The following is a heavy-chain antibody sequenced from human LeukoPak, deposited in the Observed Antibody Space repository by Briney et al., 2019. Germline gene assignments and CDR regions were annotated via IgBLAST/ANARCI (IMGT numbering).Heavy chain of an antibody. CDR3: AYSNSFDY. Sequence: PGGFLRLSCAASGFTFSAYDMNWVRQAPGKGPEWVSYISRSNNVYYADSVKGRFTISRDNAKNSLYLQMNSLRAEDTAVYYCAYSNSFDYWGQGTLVTVSS. CDR1: GFTFSAYD. D-gene: IGHD4-11*01. CDR2: ISRSNNV. J-gene: IGHJ4*02. V-gene: IGHV3-69-1*01.